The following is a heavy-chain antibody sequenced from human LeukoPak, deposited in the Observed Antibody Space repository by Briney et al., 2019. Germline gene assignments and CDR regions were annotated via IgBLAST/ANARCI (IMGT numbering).Heavy chain of an antibody. Sequence: SETLSLTCTVSGGSISSYYWSWVRQPPGKGLEWIGYIYYSGSTNYNPSLKSRVTISVDTSKNQFSLKLSSVTAADTAVYYCARDGAYGDYGMDVWGQGTTVTVSS. CDR3: ARDGAYGDYGMDV. CDR2: IYYSGST. V-gene: IGHV4-59*01. D-gene: IGHD4-17*01. CDR1: GGSISSYY. J-gene: IGHJ6*02.